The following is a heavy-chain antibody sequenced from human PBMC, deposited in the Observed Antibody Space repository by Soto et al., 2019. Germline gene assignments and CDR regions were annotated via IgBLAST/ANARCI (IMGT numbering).Heavy chain of an antibody. V-gene: IGHV3-15*07. CDR2: IKSKNDGGTT. CDR1: GFTFSNAW. Sequence: GGSLRLSCAASGFTFSNAWMNWVRQAPGKGLEWVGRIKSKNDGGTTDYAAPVKGRFTISRDDSKNTLYLQMNSLKTEDTAVYYCTQTYHYYYYGMDVWGQGTTVTVSS. J-gene: IGHJ6*02. CDR3: TQTYHYYYYGMDV.